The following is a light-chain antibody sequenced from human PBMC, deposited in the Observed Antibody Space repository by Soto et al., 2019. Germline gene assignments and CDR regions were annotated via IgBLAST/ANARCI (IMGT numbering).Light chain of an antibody. J-gene: IGLJ3*02. CDR3: ATWDDSLTGWV. V-gene: IGLV1-44*01. CDR1: SSSIGSNT. Sequence: QAVVTQPPSASGTPGQRVTISCSGSSSSIGSNTVNWYQQVPGTSPKLLIYANNERPSGVPDRFSGSKSGTSASLAISGLQSEDEADYYCATWDDSLTGWVFGGGTKVTVL. CDR2: ANN.